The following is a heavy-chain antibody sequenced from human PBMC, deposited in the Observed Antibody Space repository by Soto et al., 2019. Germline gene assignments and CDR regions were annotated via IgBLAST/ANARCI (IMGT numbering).Heavy chain of an antibody. CDR3: ARDRGYGYDSPLPNYWYFDL. J-gene: IGHJ2*01. CDR2: IYYSGST. D-gene: IGHD5-12*01. CDR1: GGSISSGGYY. V-gene: IGHV4-31*03. Sequence: QVQLQESGPGLVKPSQTLSLTCTVSGGSISSGGYYWSWIRQHPGKGLEWIGYIYYSGSTYYNPSLKSRVTISVDTSKNQFSLKLSSVTAADTAVYYCARDRGYGYDSPLPNYWYFDLWGRGTLVTVSS.